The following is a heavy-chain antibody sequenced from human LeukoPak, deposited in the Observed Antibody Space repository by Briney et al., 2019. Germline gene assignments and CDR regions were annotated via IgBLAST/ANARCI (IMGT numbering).Heavy chain of an antibody. CDR1: GYSINTGSY. V-gene: IGHV4-38-2*02. D-gene: IGHD1-26*01. CDR2: IYHSGSA. Sequence: PSETLSLTCTVSGYSINTGSYWAWIRQPPGQGLEYIASIYHSGSAYYNPSLRSRVTILVDTSKNQFSLKLSSVDTAVYYCARVDQIVGAPYIDYWGQGTLVTVSS. J-gene: IGHJ4*02. CDR3: ARVDQIVGAPYIDY.